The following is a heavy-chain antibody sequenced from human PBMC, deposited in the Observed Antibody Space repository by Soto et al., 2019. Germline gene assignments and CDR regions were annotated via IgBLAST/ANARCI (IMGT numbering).Heavy chain of an antibody. D-gene: IGHD6-19*01. CDR1: GFTLSSYA. CDR2: MSGSGGST. V-gene: IGHV3-23*01. J-gene: IGHJ3*02. Sequence: GSLRLSCAASGFTLSSYAMSWVRQAPGKGLEWVSAMSGSGGSTYYADSVKGRFTVSRDNSKNTLYLQMNSLRAEDTAVYYCARDSSGWYGNAFDIWGQGTMVTVSS. CDR3: ARDSSGWYGNAFDI.